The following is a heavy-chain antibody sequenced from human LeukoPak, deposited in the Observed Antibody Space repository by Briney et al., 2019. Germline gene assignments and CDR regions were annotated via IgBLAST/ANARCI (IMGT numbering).Heavy chain of an antibody. D-gene: IGHD4-23*01. Sequence: SETLSLTCAVSGGSSRSGDYFWSWIRQPPGKGLEWIGHIHYSGNTYYNPSLKSRVSISVGTSKNQFSLKLSSVTAADTAVYYCARENNDYGGKKAFDYWGQGTLVTVSS. CDR1: GGSSRSGDYF. V-gene: IGHV4-30-4*01. J-gene: IGHJ4*02. CDR2: IHYSGNT. CDR3: ARENNDYGGKKAFDY.